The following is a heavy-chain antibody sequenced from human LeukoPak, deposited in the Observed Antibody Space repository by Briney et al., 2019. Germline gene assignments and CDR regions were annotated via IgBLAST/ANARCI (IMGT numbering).Heavy chain of an antibody. CDR1: GFTFSSYS. CDR2: ISWNSGLI. J-gene: IGHJ4*02. CDR3: AAIKWGSDFDY. Sequence: PGGSLRLSCAASGFTFSSYSMNWVRQAPGKGLEWVSGISWNSGLIGYADSVRGRVTISRDNAKNSLYLQMNSPRPEDTAFYYCAAIKWGSDFDYWGQGTLVTVSS. D-gene: IGHD7-27*01. V-gene: IGHV3-9*01.